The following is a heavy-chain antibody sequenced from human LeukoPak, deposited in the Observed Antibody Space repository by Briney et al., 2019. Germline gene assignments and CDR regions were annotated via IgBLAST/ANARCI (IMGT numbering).Heavy chain of an antibody. CDR2: IKQDGSEK. CDR3: ARDVRGGWYFDY. Sequence: GGSLRLSCAASGSTFTNYWMSWVRQAPGKGLEWMANIKQDGSEKYYVDSVRGRFAISRDNAKNSLYLQMNSLRAEDTAVFYCARDVRGGWYFDYWGQGTLVTVSS. V-gene: IGHV3-7*01. D-gene: IGHD6-19*01. J-gene: IGHJ4*02. CDR1: GSTFTNYW.